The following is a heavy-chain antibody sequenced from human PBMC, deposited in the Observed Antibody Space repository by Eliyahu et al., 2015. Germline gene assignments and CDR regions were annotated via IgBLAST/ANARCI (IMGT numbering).Heavy chain of an antibody. D-gene: IGHD6-19*01. Sequence: SCTASGFTFSSYAMTWVRQAPGKGLEGRGLEWVSTITGGGLGTSYADSVRGRFTISRDNSRDTLYLQMNSLRAEDSAIYYCTTITVAGTLTYWGQGTLVTVSS. J-gene: IGHJ4*02. CDR3: TTITVAGTLTY. CDR2: ITGGGLGT. V-gene: IGHV3-23*01. CDR1: GFTFSSYA.